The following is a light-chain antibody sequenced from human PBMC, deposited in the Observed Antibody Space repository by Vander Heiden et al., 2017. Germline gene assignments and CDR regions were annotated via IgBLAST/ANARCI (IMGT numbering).Light chain of an antibody. CDR3: QQDNYLPFT. V-gene: IGKV1-33*01. CDR2: DAS. J-gene: IGKJ4*01. CDR1: HDISNY. Sequence: DIQMTQSPSSLSASVGDRVTITCQASHDISNYLNWYQQSPGKAPKLLIYDASNLETGVPSRFSGSGSGTDFTFTISSLQPEDVATYYCQQDNYLPFTFGGGTKVEIK.